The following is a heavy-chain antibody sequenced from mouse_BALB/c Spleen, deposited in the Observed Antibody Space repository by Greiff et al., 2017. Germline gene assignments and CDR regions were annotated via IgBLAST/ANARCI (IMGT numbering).Heavy chain of an antibody. CDR1: GFNIKDYY. V-gene: IGHV14-1*02. J-gene: IGHJ3*01. D-gene: IGHD1-1*01. CDR2: IDPENGNT. Sequence: AQLQQSGAELVRPGALVKLSCKASGFNIKDYYMHWVKQRPEQGLEWIGWIDPENGNTIYDPKFQGKASITADTSSNTAYLQLSSLTSEDTAVYYCVNYYYGSSPAWFAYWGQGTLVAVSA. CDR3: VNYYYGSSPAWFAY.